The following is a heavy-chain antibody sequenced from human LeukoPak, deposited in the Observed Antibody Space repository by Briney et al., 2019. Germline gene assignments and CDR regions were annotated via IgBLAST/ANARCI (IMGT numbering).Heavy chain of an antibody. V-gene: IGHV3-23*01. D-gene: IGHD3-10*01. CDR2: ISVSGGT. CDR3: AKPSHWGDYGSGYFNL. CDR1: GFTLSTYA. J-gene: IGHJ2*01. Sequence: GGSLRLSCAASGFTLSTYAMSWVRQAPGKGLEWVSSISVSGGTYYADSVKGRFSISRDSSKNTLFPQMNSLRAEDTAVYFCAKPSHWGDYGSGYFNLWGRGTLVTVSS.